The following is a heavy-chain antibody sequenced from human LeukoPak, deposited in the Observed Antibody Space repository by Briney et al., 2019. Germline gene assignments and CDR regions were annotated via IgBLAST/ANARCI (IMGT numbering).Heavy chain of an antibody. J-gene: IGHJ4*02. D-gene: IGHD1-26*01. V-gene: IGHV4-39*01. CDR1: GGSISSSSYY. CDR3: ARHVATAGYFDY. CDR2: IYCSGST. Sequence: SETLSLTCTVSGGSISSSSYYWGSIRQPPGKGLEWIGCIYCSGSTYYNPSRKRRVPISVDTSKNQFSLKLRSVAAAATAVYYCARHVATAGYFDYWGQGTLVTVSS.